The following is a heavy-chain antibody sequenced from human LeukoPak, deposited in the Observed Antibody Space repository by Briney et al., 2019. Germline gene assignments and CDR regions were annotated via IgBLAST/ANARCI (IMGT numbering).Heavy chain of an antibody. CDR3: ARLPRSSSWCDY. D-gene: IGHD6-13*01. V-gene: IGHV5-51*01. Sequence: GESLKISFKGSGYSFTSYWIGWVRQMPGKGLEWMGIIYPGESYTRYSPSFQGQVTISADKSISTAYLQWSSLKASDTAMYYCARLPRSSSWCDYWGQGTLVTISS. CDR2: IYPGESYT. J-gene: IGHJ4*02. CDR1: GYSFTSYW.